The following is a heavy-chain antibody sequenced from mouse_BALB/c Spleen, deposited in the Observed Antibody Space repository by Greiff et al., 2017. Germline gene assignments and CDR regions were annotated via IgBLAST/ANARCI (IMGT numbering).Heavy chain of an antibody. CDR2: ISSGSSTI. D-gene: IGHD2-10*02. J-gene: IGHJ2*01. Sequence: EVKLMESGGGLVQPGGSRKLSCAASGFTFSSFGMHWVRQAPEKGLEWVAYISSGSSTIYYADTVKGRFTISRDNPKNTLFLQMTSLRSEDTAMYYCARSKYGNYEDFDYWGQGTTLTVSS. CDR1: GFTFSSFG. V-gene: IGHV5-17*02. CDR3: ARSKYGNYEDFDY.